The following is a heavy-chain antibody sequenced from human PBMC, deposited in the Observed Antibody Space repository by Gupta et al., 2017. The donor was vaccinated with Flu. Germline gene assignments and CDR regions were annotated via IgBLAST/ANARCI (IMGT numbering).Heavy chain of an antibody. CDR3: AKSVYCSGGGCYSPADH. D-gene: IGHD2-15*01. V-gene: IGHV3-33*03. CDR1: GFTFSSHG. J-gene: IGHJ4*02. CDR2: IWYNGDYK. Sequence: VQLVESGGGVVQPGGSIRLSCAASGFTFSSHGINWVRQAPGKGLEWVAVIWYNGDYKYYADSLKGRFTISRDNSKDTAYLQIDSLRAEDTGLYYCAKSVYCSGGGCYSPADHWGQGTQVTV.